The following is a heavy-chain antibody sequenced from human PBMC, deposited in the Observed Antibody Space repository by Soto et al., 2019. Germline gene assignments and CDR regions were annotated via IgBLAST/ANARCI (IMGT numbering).Heavy chain of an antibody. CDR3: AVTMVRGHGGAFDI. J-gene: IGHJ3*02. CDR2: ISAYNGNT. D-gene: IGHD3-10*01. Sequence: GVSVKVCCKASGYTFTSYAIWSVQQAPGQGLEWKGWISAYNGNTNYAQKLQGRVTMTIDTSTSTAYMELRSLRSDDTAVYYCAVTMVRGHGGAFDIWGQGTMVTVSS. CDR1: GYTFTSYA. V-gene: IGHV1-18*01.